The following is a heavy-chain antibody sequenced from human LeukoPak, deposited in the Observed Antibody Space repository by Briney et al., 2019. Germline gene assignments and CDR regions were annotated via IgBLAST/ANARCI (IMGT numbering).Heavy chain of an antibody. D-gene: IGHD6-19*01. V-gene: IGHV3-33*01. CDR1: GFTFSSYG. Sequence: QAGGSLRLSCAASGFTFSSYGMHWVRQAPGKGLEWVAVIWYDGSNKYYADSVKGRFTISRDNSKNTLYLQMTSLRAEDTAVYYCARDGSSGWYWVDYWGQGTLVTVSS. CDR3: ARDGSSGWYWVDY. J-gene: IGHJ4*02. CDR2: IWYDGSNK.